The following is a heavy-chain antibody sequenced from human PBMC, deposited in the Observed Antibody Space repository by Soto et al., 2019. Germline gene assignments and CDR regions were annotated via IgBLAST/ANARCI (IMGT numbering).Heavy chain of an antibody. J-gene: IGHJ4*02. Sequence: EVQLLESGGGLVQPGGSLRLSCAASGFTFSSYAMSWVRQAPGKGLEWVSAISGSGGSTYYADSVKGRFTISRDNSKNTVYLQMDSLRAEDTAVYYCARGLGERVIQDDYWGQGTLVTVSS. V-gene: IGHV3-23*01. CDR3: ARGLGERVIQDDY. D-gene: IGHD3-22*01. CDR2: ISGSGGST. CDR1: GFTFSSYA.